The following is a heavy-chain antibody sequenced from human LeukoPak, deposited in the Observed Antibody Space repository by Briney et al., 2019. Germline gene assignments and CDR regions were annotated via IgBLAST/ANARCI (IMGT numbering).Heavy chain of an antibody. Sequence: GGSLRLSCAASGFTFSNAWMSWVRQAPGKGLEWVGRIKSKTDGGTTDYAAPAKGRFTISRDDSKNTLYLQMNSLKTEDTAVYYCTTYGDSYYYYGMDVWGQGTTVTVSS. D-gene: IGHD4-17*01. CDR3: TTYGDSYYYYGMDV. CDR1: GFTFSNAW. CDR2: IKSKTDGGTT. V-gene: IGHV3-15*01. J-gene: IGHJ6*02.